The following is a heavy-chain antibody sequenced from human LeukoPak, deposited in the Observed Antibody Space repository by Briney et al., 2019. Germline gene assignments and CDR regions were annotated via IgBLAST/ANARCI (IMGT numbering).Heavy chain of an antibody. D-gene: IGHD2-15*01. CDR3: ARDWVGYCSGGSCYGNWFDP. Sequence: GASVKVSCKVSGYTLTELSMHWVRQAPGKGLEWMGGFDPEDGETIYAQKFQGRVTMTTDTSTSTAYMELRSLRSDDTAVYYCARDWVGYCSGGSCYGNWFDPWGQGTLVTVSS. CDR2: FDPEDGET. V-gene: IGHV1-24*01. CDR1: GYTLTELS. J-gene: IGHJ5*02.